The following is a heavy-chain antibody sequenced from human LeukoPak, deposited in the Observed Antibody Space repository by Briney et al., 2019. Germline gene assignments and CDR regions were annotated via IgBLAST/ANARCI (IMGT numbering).Heavy chain of an antibody. D-gene: IGHD3-22*01. J-gene: IGHJ3*02. CDR2: IIPIFGTA. V-gene: IGHV1-69*13. CDR3: ARGEASGSSGLGAFDI. CDR1: GGTFSSYA. Sequence: SVKVSCKASGGTFSSYAISWVRQAPGRGLEWMGGIIPIFGTANYAQKFQGRVTITADESTSIAYMELSSLRSEDTAVYYCARGEASGSSGLGAFDIWGQGTMVTVSS.